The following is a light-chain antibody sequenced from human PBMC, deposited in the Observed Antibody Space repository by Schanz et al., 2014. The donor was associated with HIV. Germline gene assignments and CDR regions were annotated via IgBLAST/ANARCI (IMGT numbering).Light chain of an antibody. J-gene: IGLJ2*01. CDR2: DVT. Sequence: QSVLTQPASVSGSLGQSITISCTGTSGDVGRYAYVSWYQQHPGQAPKLLIYDVTYRPSGISNRFSGSKSGYTASLTISGLQVDDEADYYCSSYTTSSTLVFGGGTKLTVL. CDR3: SSYTTSSTLV. CDR1: SGDVGRYAY. V-gene: IGLV2-14*03.